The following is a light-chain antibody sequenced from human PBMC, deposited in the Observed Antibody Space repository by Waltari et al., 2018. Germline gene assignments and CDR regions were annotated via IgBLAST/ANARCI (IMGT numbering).Light chain of an antibody. CDR1: QNIKKY. J-gene: IGKJ4*01. V-gene: IGKV1-39*01. CDR2: SAS. Sequence: DIQMTQSTSSLSTSVGDRVTITCRASQNIKKYLSWYQQKPGKAPNLLIYSASSLQSGVPSRFSGSGSGTDFTLTIISLQPEDFATYYCQQTYNAPLTFGGGTKVEIK. CDR3: QQTYNAPLT.